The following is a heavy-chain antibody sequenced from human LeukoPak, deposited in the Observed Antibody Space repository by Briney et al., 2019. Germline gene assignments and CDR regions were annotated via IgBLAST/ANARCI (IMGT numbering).Heavy chain of an antibody. CDR2: ITRGGREI. V-gene: IGHV3-48*02. D-gene: IGHD2-15*01. Sequence: GGSLRLSCAATGFTFSTYSMNWIRQAPGKGLEWVSYITRGGREIYYADSVKGRFSISRDNAKNSVFLQMNSLRDEDTAVYHCVRDDSWAFDIWGQGTMVTVSS. CDR3: VRDDSWAFDI. CDR1: GFTFSTYS. J-gene: IGHJ3*02.